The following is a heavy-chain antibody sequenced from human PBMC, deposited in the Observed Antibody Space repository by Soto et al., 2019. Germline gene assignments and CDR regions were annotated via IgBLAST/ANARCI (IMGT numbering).Heavy chain of an antibody. CDR1: GFTVSSNY. CDR2: IYSGGST. J-gene: IGHJ6*02. Sequence: AGGSLRLSCAASGFTVSSNYMSWVRQAPGKGLEWVSVIYSGGSTYYVDSVKGRFTISRDNSKDTLYLQMNSLRAEDTAVYYCARVLNSYGDYGMDVWGQGTTVTVSS. V-gene: IGHV3-53*01. D-gene: IGHD4-17*01. CDR3: ARVLNSYGDYGMDV.